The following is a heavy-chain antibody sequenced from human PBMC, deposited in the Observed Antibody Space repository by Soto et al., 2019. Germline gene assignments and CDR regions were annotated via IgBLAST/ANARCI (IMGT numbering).Heavy chain of an antibody. J-gene: IGHJ6*02. Sequence: QVQLVESGGGVVQPGRSLRLSCAASGFTFNNYAMHWVRQAPGKGLEWVAVISYDGSKKYYADSVKGRFTTSRDNSRNTLSLQMNNLRPEDTAVYYCARDTNRYYYYYAMDVWGRGTTVTVSS. CDR2: ISYDGSKK. D-gene: IGHD2-2*01. V-gene: IGHV3-30-3*01. CDR1: GFTFNNYA. CDR3: ARDTNRYYYYYAMDV.